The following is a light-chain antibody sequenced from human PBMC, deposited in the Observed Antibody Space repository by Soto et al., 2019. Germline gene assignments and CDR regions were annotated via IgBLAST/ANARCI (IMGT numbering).Light chain of an antibody. J-gene: IGKJ1*01. CDR1: QSVSSN. Sequence: ELVMTQSPPTLSLSPGDRASLSCMASQSVSSNLAWYQQKPGQAPRLLIYGASTRATGIPARFSGSGSGTEFTLTISSLQSEDVAVYYCQQYNNWPRTFGQGTKVDI. V-gene: IGKV3-15*01. CDR3: QQYNNWPRT. CDR2: GAS.